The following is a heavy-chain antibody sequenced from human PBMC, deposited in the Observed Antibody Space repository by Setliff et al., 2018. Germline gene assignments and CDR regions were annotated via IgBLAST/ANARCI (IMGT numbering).Heavy chain of an antibody. Sequence: SETLSLTCTVSGASISSGGYYWTWIRQPAGKALEWIGHISPSGSTTYNPSLKSRVTISPDTSKNHFSLKVNSVTAADTAVYYCARGSYYDSGGYSPDFFDYWGQGTLVTVSS. CDR2: ISPSGST. J-gene: IGHJ4*02. V-gene: IGHV4-61*09. D-gene: IGHD3-22*01. CDR1: GASISSGGYY. CDR3: ARGSYYDSGGYSPDFFDY.